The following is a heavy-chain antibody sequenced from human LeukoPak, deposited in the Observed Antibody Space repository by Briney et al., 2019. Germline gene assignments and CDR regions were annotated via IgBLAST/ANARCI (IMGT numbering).Heavy chain of an antibody. CDR3: ASGAGNYDL. V-gene: IGHV4-39*07. J-gene: IGHJ4*02. D-gene: IGHD3-10*01. CDR2: FRYRDNT. Sequence: SETLSLTCAVSGASISSNSHFWGWVRQPPGKGLEWIGSFRYRDNTNSNPSLKSRVTISVDTSKNQFSLQLSSVTAADTAVYYCASGAGNYDLWGQGTLVTVSS. CDR1: GASISSNSHF.